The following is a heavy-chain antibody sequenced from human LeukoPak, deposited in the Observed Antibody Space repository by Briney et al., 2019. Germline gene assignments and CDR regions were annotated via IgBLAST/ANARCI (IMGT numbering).Heavy chain of an antibody. Sequence: PGGSLRLSCAASGFTFSTYGMHWVRQAPGKGLEWVAFIRYDGSNKYYADSVKGRFTLSRDNSKNTLYLQMNSLRAEDTAVYYCAKDLIRHPGGYFDYWGQGTLVTVSS. V-gene: IGHV3-30*02. CDR2: IRYDGSNK. D-gene: IGHD3-16*01. CDR3: AKDLIRHPGGYFDY. CDR1: GFTFSTYG. J-gene: IGHJ4*02.